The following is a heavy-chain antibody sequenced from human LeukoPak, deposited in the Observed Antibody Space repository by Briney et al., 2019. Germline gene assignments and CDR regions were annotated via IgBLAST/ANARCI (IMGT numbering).Heavy chain of an antibody. CDR2: LYPSVST. V-gene: IGHV4-4*07. J-gene: IGHJ6*03. CDR1: GGPIYSYY. Sequence: SETLSLTCTVSGGPIYSYYWSWIRQTAGKGLEWIGRLYPSVSTNYNPSLKSRVTMSVDTSKKQFALKLSAVTAADTAVCYCARLKFYDSTGYSPGHYMDVWGKGTTVTASS. D-gene: IGHD3-22*01. CDR3: ARLKFYDSTGYSPGHYMDV.